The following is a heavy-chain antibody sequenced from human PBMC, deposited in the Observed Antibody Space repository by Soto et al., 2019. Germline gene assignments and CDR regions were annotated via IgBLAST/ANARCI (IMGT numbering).Heavy chain of an antibody. V-gene: IGHV3-48*02. D-gene: IGHD3-16*01. CDR3: VTGADLGVALQFEY. CDR1: GFTFSSYS. CDR2: ISDSSRAI. J-gene: IGHJ4*02. Sequence: EVQLVESGGGLVEPGGSLRLSCEASGFTFSSYSMNWVRQAPGKGLEWVSHISDSSRAIYYADSVKGRFTISRDNVQKSLSLQMNSLKEEDTAVYYCVTGADLGVALQFEYWGQGALVTVSS.